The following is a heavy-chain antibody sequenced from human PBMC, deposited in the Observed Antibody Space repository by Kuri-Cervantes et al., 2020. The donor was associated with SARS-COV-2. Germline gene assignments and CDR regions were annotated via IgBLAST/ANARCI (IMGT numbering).Heavy chain of an antibody. J-gene: IGHJ4*02. CDR2: VYHSGNT. CDR1: GGSITSGEHY. CDR3: ARGRSPGY. Sequence: LRLSCTVSGGSITSGEHYWTWTRQHPEKGLEWIGYVYHSGNTYYHPSLKSRLTISIDTSQNQFSLRMSSVTAADMAIYYCARGRSPGYWGQGTLVTVSS. V-gene: IGHV4-31*03.